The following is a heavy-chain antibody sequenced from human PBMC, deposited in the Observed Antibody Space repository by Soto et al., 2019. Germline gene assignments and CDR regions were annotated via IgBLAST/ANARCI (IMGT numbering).Heavy chain of an antibody. CDR1: GFTFSNYA. V-gene: IGHV3-23*01. Sequence: EVQLLESGGGLVQPGGSLRLSCAASGFTFSNYAVTWVRQAPGKGLEWVSTISGSGGSTYYADSVKGRFTISRDNSKNTLYLQMNSLRVEDKAVYYCAQDQGSSWYEIDYWGQGTLVTVSS. D-gene: IGHD6-13*01. J-gene: IGHJ4*02. CDR2: ISGSGGST. CDR3: AQDQGSSWYEIDY.